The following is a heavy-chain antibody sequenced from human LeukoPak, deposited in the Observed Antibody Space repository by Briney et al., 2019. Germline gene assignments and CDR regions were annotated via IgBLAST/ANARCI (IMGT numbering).Heavy chain of an antibody. V-gene: IGHV4-39*01. D-gene: IGHD4-17*01. J-gene: IGHJ6*02. CDR3: ARTTVTRYYYYYGMDV. Sequence: PSETLSLTCTVSGGSISSSSYSWGWIRQPPGKGLEWIGSIYYSGSTYYNPSLKSRVTISVDTSKNQFSLKLSSVTAADTAVYYCARTTVTRYYYYYGMDVWGQGTTVTVSS. CDR1: GGSISSSSYS. CDR2: IYYSGST.